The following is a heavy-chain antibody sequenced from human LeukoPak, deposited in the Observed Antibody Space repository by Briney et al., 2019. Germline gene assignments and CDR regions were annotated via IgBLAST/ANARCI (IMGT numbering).Heavy chain of an antibody. CDR2: IIPISGTA. V-gene: IGHV1-69*13. CDR1: GGTFSSYA. CDR3: ARDPLYSGYDYDYYYGMDV. D-gene: IGHD5-12*01. J-gene: IGHJ6*04. Sequence: SVKVSCKASGGTFSSYAISWVRQAPGQGLEWMGGIIPISGTANYAQKFQGRVTITADESTSTAYMELSSLRSEDTAVYYCARDPLYSGYDYDYYYGMDVWGKGTTVTVSS.